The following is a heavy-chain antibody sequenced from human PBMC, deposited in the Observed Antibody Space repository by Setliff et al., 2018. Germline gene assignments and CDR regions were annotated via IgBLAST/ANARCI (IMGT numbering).Heavy chain of an antibody. V-gene: IGHV1-18*01. D-gene: IGHD1-26*01. Sequence: EASVKVSCKASGYTFTSYGISWVRQAPGQGLEWMGWISAYNGNTNYAQKLQGRVTMTTDTSTSTVYMELRSLRSDDTAVYYCARDREGIIVGVPSVWGQGTLVTSPQ. CDR3: ARDREGIIVGVPSV. J-gene: IGHJ4*02. CDR1: GYTFTSYG. CDR2: ISAYNGNT.